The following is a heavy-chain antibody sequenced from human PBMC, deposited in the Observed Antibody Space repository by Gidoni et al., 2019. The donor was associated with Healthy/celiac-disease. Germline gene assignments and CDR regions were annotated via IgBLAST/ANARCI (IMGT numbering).Heavy chain of an antibody. CDR2: ISGSGGST. J-gene: IGHJ4*02. D-gene: IGHD3-10*01. CDR1: GFTFSSYA. CDR3: AKDRGSRIWFGELFLLFDY. V-gene: IGHV3-23*01. Sequence: EVQLLESGGGLVQPGGSLRLSCAASGFTFSSYAMSWVRQAPGKGLEWVSAISGSGGSTYYADSVKGRFTISRDNSKNTLYLQMNSLRAEDTAVYYCAKDRGSRIWFGELFLLFDYWGQGTLVTVSS.